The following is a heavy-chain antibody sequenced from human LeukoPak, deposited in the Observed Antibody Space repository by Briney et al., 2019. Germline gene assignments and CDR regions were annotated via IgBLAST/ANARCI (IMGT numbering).Heavy chain of an antibody. CDR3: ARNLGRDFWSGYYYY. V-gene: IGHV5-51*01. Sequence: GESLKISCKGSGYRFTSYWIGWVRQMPGKGLEWMGIIYPGDSDTRYSPSFQGQVTISADKSISTAYLQWSSLKASDTAMYYCARNLGRDFWSGYYYYWGQGTLVTVSS. CDR2: IYPGDSDT. J-gene: IGHJ4*02. D-gene: IGHD3-3*01. CDR1: GYRFTSYW.